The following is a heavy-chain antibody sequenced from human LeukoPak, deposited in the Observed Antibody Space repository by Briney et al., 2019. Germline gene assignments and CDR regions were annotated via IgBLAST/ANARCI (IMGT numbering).Heavy chain of an antibody. D-gene: IGHD5-18*01. CDR1: GRSFSGYF. J-gene: IGHJ5*02. V-gene: IGHV4-34*01. Sequence: SETLSLTCAVFGRSFSGYFWTWVRQPPGMGLEWIGEINDSGSTNYSPSLKSRVTISVDTSKNQFSLRLRSVTAADTAVYYCARVKAYSSTTRRRGWFDPWGQGTLVTVSS. CDR3: ARVKAYSSTTRRRGWFDP. CDR2: INDSGST.